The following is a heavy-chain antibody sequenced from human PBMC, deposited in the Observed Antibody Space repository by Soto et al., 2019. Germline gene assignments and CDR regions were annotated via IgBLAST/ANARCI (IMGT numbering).Heavy chain of an antibody. CDR3: AREGYSGSYYGVYYYYGMDV. CDR2: INHSGST. J-gene: IGHJ6*02. CDR1: GGSFSGYY. V-gene: IGHV4-34*01. D-gene: IGHD1-26*01. Sequence: SETLSLTCAVYGGSFSGYYWSWIRQPPGKGLEWIGEINHSGSTNYNPSLKSRVTISVDTSKNQFSLKLSSVTAADTAVYYCAREGYSGSYYGVYYYYGMDVWGQGTTVTVSS.